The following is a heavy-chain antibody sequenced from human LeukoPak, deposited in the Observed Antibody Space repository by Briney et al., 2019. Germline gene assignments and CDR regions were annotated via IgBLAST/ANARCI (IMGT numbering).Heavy chain of an antibody. CDR2: IIPIFGTA. D-gene: IGHD6-25*01. CDR3: AREHPRGGAFDI. CDR1: GGTFSSYA. Sequence: ASVKVSCKASGGTFSSYAISWVRQAPGQGLGWMGGIIPIFGTANYAQKFQGRVTITADESTSTAYMELSSLRSEDTAVYYCAREHPRGGAFDIWGQGTVVTVSS. V-gene: IGHV1-69*13. J-gene: IGHJ3*02.